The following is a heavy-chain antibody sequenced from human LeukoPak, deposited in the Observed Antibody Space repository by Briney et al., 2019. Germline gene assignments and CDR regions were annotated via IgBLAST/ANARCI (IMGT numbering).Heavy chain of an antibody. CDR2: IRGSGDT. D-gene: IGHD2-15*01. Sequence: GGSLRLSCAVSGFRVSNYYMSWVRQAPGKGPEWVSLIRGSGDTFYADSVKGRFTISRDDSKNTEYLRMNSLRVEDTAVYFCARDRAATQDWVEFDPWGQGTLVTVSS. CDR3: ARDRAATQDWVEFDP. V-gene: IGHV3-66*03. CDR1: GFRVSNYY. J-gene: IGHJ5*02.